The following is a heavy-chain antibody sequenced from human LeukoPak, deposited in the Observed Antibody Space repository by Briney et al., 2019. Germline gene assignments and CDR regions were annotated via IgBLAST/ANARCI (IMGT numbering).Heavy chain of an antibody. CDR1: GYSISSGYY. J-gene: IGHJ3*02. CDR2: IYHSGST. D-gene: IGHD3-9*01. CDR3: ARAYYDILTGYVHRPYDI. Sequence: SETLSLTCTVSGYSISSGYYWGWIRQPPGKGLEWIGSIYHSGSTYYNPSLKSRVTISVDTSKNQFSLKLSSVTAADTAVYYCARAYYDILTGYVHRPYDIWGQGTMVTVSS. V-gene: IGHV4-38-2*02.